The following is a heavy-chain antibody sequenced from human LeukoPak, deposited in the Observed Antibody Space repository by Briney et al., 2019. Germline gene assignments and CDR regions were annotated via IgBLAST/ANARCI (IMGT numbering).Heavy chain of an antibody. CDR2: ISSGSTI. D-gene: IGHD2-15*01. Sequence: SGGSLRLSCAASGFIFSNHGMNWVRQAPGKGLEWVSYISSGSTIYYADSVKGRFTISRDNAKNSLYLQMNSLRAEDTAVYYCARDSLGYCSGGSCYEDGDYWGQGTLVTVSS. CDR3: ARDSLGYCSGGSCYEDGDY. CDR1: GFIFSNHG. J-gene: IGHJ4*02. V-gene: IGHV3-69-1*01.